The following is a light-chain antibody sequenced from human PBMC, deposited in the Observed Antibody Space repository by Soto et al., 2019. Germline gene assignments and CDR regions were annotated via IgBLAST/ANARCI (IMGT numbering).Light chain of an antibody. CDR1: GSVSSN. CDR3: QQYGSSPWT. CDR2: GAS. Sequence: EIVVTQSPATLSVAPGEIATLCCRGSGSVSSNLAGYQQKPGQAPRLLIYGASSRATGIPDRFSGSGSGTDFTLTISRLEPEDFAVYYCQQYGSSPWTFGQGTKVDIK. J-gene: IGKJ1*01. V-gene: IGKV3-20*01.